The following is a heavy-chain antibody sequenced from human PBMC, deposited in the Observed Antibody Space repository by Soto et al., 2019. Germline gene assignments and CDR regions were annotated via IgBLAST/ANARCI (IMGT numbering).Heavy chain of an antibody. Sequence: ASVKVSCKASGYTFTSYAMHWVRQAPGQRLEWMGWINAGNGNTKYSQKFQGRVTITRDTSASTAYMELSSLRSEDTAVYYCARDRPIVVVPAAHWNYFDYWGQGTLVNVSS. CDR2: INAGNGNT. J-gene: IGHJ4*02. V-gene: IGHV1-3*01. D-gene: IGHD2-2*01. CDR1: GYTFTSYA. CDR3: ARDRPIVVVPAAHWNYFDY.